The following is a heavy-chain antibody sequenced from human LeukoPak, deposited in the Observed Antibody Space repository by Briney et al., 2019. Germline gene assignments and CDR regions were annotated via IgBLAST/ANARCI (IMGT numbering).Heavy chain of an antibody. V-gene: IGHV3-21*01. CDR2: MTSRGNYI. D-gene: IGHD3-22*01. Sequence: GGSLRLSCAASGFTFSSNTMNWVRQAPAKGLELVSDMTSRGNYIYYVDSVKGRFTISRDNAKNSLYLQMNSLRAEDTAVYYCARGGGSGYYAPQKWFDPWGKGTLVTVSS. CDR1: GFTFSSNT. CDR3: ARGGGSGYYAPQKWFDP. J-gene: IGHJ5*02.